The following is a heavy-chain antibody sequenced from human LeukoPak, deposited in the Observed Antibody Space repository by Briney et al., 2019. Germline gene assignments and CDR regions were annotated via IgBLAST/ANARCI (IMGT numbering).Heavy chain of an antibody. Sequence: SETLSLTCTVSGGSISSSRHYWGWIRQPPGKGLEWIGSIFYSGSTYYNSSLKSRVSMSADTSKNQFSLKLTSVTAADTAVYYCARGLIYYDSSARVRGNWFDPWGQGTLVTVSS. J-gene: IGHJ5*02. CDR3: ARGLIYYDSSARVRGNWFDP. CDR2: IFYSGST. CDR1: GGSISSSRHY. V-gene: IGHV4-39*07. D-gene: IGHD3-22*01.